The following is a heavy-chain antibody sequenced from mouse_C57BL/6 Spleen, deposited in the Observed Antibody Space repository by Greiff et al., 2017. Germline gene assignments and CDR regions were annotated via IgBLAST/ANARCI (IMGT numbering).Heavy chain of an antibody. CDR3: ARWKYSIPFAY. CDR2: INPSSGYT. V-gene: IGHV1-7*01. Sequence: VQLVESGAELAKPGASVKLSCKASGYTFTSYWMHWVKQRPGQGLEWIGYINPSSGYTKYNQKFKDKATLTADKSASTAYMQLSSLAYEDSAVYYCARWKYSIPFAYWGQGTLVTVSA. CDR1: GYTFTSYW. J-gene: IGHJ3*01. D-gene: IGHD2-5*01.